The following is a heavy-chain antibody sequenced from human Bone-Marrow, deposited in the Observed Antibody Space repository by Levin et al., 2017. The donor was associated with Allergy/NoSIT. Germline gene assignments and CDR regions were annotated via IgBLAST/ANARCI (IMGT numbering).Heavy chain of an antibody. D-gene: IGHD6-13*01. Sequence: SCAASGFTFSSYAMHWVRQAPGKGLEWVAVISYDGSNKYYADSVKGRFTISRDNSKNTLYLQMNSLRAEDTAVYYCASDSHSSSWLCDYWGQGTLVTVSS. V-gene: IGHV3-30-3*01. CDR3: ASDSHSSSWLCDY. CDR2: ISYDGSNK. J-gene: IGHJ4*02. CDR1: GFTFSSYA.